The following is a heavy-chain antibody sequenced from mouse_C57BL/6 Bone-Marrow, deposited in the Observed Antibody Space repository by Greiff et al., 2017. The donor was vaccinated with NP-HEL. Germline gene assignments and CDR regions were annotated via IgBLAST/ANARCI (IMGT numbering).Heavy chain of an antibody. V-gene: IGHV7-1*01. CDR1: GFTFSDFY. Sequence: DVKLVESGGGLVQSGRSLRLSCATSGFTFSDFYMEWVRQAPGKGLEWIAASRNKANDYTTEYSASVKGRFIVSRDTSQSILYLQMNALRAEDTAMYYCARDARLRGVYYAMDYWGQGTSVTVSS. CDR2: SRNKANDYTT. CDR3: ARDARLRGVYYAMDY. D-gene: IGHD2-2*01. J-gene: IGHJ4*01.